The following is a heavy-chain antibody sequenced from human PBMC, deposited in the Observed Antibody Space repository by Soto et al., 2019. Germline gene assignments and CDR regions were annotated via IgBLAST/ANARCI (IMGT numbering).Heavy chain of an antibody. J-gene: IGHJ5*02. CDR3: VKDRLGYYDSSGYYGA. CDR1: GFTFSSYA. D-gene: IGHD3-22*01. V-gene: IGHV3-23*01. Sequence: EVQLLESGGGLVQPGGSLRLSCAASGFTFSSYAMSWVRQAPGKGLEWVSAISGSGGSTYYADSVKGRFTISRDNSKNTLYLQMNSLRAEDTAVYYCVKDRLGYYDSSGYYGAWGQGTLVTVSS. CDR2: ISGSGGST.